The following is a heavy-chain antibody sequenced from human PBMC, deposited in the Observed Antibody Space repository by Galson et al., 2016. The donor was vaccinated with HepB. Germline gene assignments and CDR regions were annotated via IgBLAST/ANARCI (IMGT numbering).Heavy chain of an antibody. CDR3: AKDGHGEQRPYFFDD. CDR1: GFTFDSYA. V-gene: IGHV3-23*01. CDR2: ISGSGSDK. J-gene: IGHJ4*02. Sequence: SLRLSCAASGFTFDSYAMNWVRQAPGKGLEWVSAISGSGSDKYYADSVKGRFTISRDNSKNTLYLQMNSLGAGDTAVYFCAKDGHGEQRPYFFDDWGQGTRVTVSS. D-gene: IGHD1/OR15-1a*01.